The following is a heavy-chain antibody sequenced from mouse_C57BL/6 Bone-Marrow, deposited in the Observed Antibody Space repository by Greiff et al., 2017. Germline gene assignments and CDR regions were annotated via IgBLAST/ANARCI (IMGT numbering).Heavy chain of an antibody. D-gene: IGHD1-1*02. V-gene: IGHV1-82*01. CDR3: ARGLSLFAY. CDR1: GYAFSSSW. J-gene: IGHJ3*01. Sequence: VQLQQSGPELVKPGASVKISCKASGYAFSSSWMNWVKQRPGKGLEWIGRIYPGDGDTNYNGKFRGKAKLTANKSSSTAYMQLSSLTSEDSAVYFCARGLSLFAYWGQGTLVTVSA. CDR2: IYPGDGDT.